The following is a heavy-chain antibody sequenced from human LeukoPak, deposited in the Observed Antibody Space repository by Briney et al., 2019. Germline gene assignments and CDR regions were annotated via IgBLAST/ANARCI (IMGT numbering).Heavy chain of an antibody. CDR3: ATTGYCSGGSCYENWFDP. V-gene: IGHV5-10-1*01. D-gene: IGHD2-15*01. J-gene: IGHJ5*02. CDR2: IDPSDSYT. CDR1: AYSFTSYW. Sequence: GESLKISCKGSAYSFTSYWISWVRQMPGKGLEWMGRIDPSDSYTNYSPSFQGHVTISADKSISTAYLQWSSLKASDTAMYYCATTGYCSGGSCYENWFDPWGQGTLVTVSS.